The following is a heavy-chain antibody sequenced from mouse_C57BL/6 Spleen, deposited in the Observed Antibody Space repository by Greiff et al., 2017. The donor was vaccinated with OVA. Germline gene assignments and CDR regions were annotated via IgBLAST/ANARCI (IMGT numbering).Heavy chain of an antibody. CDR3: ARESDYYGSSFDY. Sequence: QVQLKQSGAELVRPGSSVKLSCKASGYTFTSYWMDWVKQRPGQGLEWIGNIYPSDSETHYNQKFKDKATLTVDKSSSTAYMQLSSLTSEDSAVYYCARESDYYGSSFDYWGQGTTLTVSS. J-gene: IGHJ2*01. CDR1: GYTFTSYW. D-gene: IGHD1-1*01. CDR2: IYPSDSET. V-gene: IGHV1-61*01.